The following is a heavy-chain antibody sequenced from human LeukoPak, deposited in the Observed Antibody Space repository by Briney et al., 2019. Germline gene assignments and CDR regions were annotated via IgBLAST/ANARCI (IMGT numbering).Heavy chain of an antibody. J-gene: IGHJ4*02. V-gene: IGHV4-38-2*02. CDR2: IYHSGST. CDR1: GYSISSGYY. D-gene: IGHD6-19*01. CDR3: ARSAYSSGWGFDY. Sequence: SETLSLTCTVSGYSISSGYYWGWIRQPPGKGLEWIGSIYHSGSTYYNPSLKSRVTISVDTSKNQFSLTLSSVTAADTAVYYCARSAYSSGWGFDYWGQGTLVTVSS.